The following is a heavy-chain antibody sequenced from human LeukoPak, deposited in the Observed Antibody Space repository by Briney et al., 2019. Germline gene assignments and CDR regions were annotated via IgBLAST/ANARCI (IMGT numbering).Heavy chain of an antibody. CDR2: IYYSGST. CDR1: GGSLSSYY. D-gene: IGHD6-13*01. J-gene: IGHJ6*03. V-gene: IGHV4-59*01. CDR3: ARGSSSSWPRHYSYMDV. Sequence: SETLSLTCTVSGGSLSSYYWSWIRQPPGKGLEWIGYIYYSGSTNYNPSLKSRVTISVDTSKNQFSLKLSSVTAADTAVYYCARGSSSSWPRHYSYMDVWGKGTTVTVSS.